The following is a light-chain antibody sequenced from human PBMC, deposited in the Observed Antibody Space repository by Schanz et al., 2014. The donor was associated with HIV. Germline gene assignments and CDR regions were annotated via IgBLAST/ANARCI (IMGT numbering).Light chain of an antibody. CDR2: EVN. CDR1: SSDVGLYNY. J-gene: IGLJ2*01. V-gene: IGLV2-8*01. Sequence: QSALTQPPSASGSPGQSGTISCTGTSSDVGLYNYAPCYQHHPGKAPQLLISEVNKRPSGVPDRFSGSKAGNTASLTVSGLQAEDEADYYCSSYEGIHNWVLGGGTKLTVL. CDR3: SSYEGIHNWV.